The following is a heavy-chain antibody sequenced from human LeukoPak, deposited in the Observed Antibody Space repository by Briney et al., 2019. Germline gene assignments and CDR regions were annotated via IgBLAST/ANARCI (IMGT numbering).Heavy chain of an antibody. CDR3: ARDGAAAGEYFQH. CDR1: GGSISSYY. D-gene: IGHD6-13*01. Sequence: SETLSLTCTVSGGSISSYYWSWIRQPPGKGLEWIGYIYYSGSTNYNPSLKSRVAISVDTSKNQFSLKLSSVTAADTVVYYCARDGAAAGEYFQHWGQGTLVTVSS. J-gene: IGHJ1*01. CDR2: IYYSGST. V-gene: IGHV4-59*01.